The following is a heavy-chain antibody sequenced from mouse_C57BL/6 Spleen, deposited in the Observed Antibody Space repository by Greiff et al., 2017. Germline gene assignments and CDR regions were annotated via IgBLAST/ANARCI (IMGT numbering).Heavy chain of an antibody. V-gene: IGHV1-80*01. CDR3: ARDDGNPYWYFDV. CDR2: IYPGDGDT. Sequence: VQLQQSGAELVKPGASVKISCKASGYAFSSYWMNWVKQRPGKGLEWIGQIYPGDGDTNYNGKFKGKATLTADKSSSTAYMQLSSLTSEDSAVYFCARDDGNPYWYFDVWGTGTTVTVSS. D-gene: IGHD2-1*01. J-gene: IGHJ1*03. CDR1: GYAFSSYW.